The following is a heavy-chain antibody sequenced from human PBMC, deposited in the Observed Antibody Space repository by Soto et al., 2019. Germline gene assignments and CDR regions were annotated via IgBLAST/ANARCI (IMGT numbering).Heavy chain of an antibody. D-gene: IGHD2-15*01. CDR2: IYSSGTT. Sequence: SETLSLTCTVSGATVSRGDYFWTWIRQPPGKGLEWIGYIYSSGTTNYNPALKSRVTISLDTSKNQFSLKLSSVTAADTAVYYCAGGDGGQGRYCSGGSCYNRGYYYYGMDVWGQGTTVTVSS. CDR1: GATVSRGDYF. V-gene: IGHV4-61*08. CDR3: AGGDGGQGRYCSGGSCYNRGYYYYGMDV. J-gene: IGHJ6*02.